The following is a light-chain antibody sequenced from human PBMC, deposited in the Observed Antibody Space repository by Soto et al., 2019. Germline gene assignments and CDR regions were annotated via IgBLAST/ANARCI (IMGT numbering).Light chain of an antibody. CDR2: AAS. Sequence: AVQMSQSPSSLSASVGDRVTITCRASHDIRNGLGWGQQKPGKAPELLIYAASSLKSGGPSRFSGSASGTDFTLTISSMKTEDFATYFWLQDQICPWTFGQGTKVEI. V-gene: IGKV1-6*01. CDR1: HDIRNG. J-gene: IGKJ1*01. CDR3: LQDQICPWT.